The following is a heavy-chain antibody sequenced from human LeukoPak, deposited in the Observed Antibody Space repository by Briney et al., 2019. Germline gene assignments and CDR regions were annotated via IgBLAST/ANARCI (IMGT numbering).Heavy chain of an antibody. CDR3: ARGSGGFDY. J-gene: IGHJ4*02. D-gene: IGHD2-15*01. V-gene: IGHV3-74*03. CDR2: TNNEGTIK. Sequence: GGSLRLSCAASGFTFSNYWMHWVRQAPGKGPVWVSFTNNEGTIKEYAGSVKGRFTISRDNAKNTLYLEMNSLSAEDTAVYYCARGSGGFDYWGQGSLVTVSS. CDR1: GFTFSNYW.